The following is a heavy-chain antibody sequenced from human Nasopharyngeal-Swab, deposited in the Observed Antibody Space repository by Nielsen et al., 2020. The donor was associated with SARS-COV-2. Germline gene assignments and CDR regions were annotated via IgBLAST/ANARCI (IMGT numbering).Heavy chain of an antibody. CDR2: IYPGDSDT. D-gene: IGHD4-17*01. CDR1: GYRFTSYW. CDR3: ARGYGDYGDYYYPMDV. V-gene: IGHV5-51*01. J-gene: IGHJ6*02. Sequence: GEALKISCKGSGYRFTSYWSGWVRQMRGKGLEWMGIIYPGDSDTRYSPSFEGQVTISADKSISTAYLQWSSLKASDTAMYYCARGYGDYGDYYYPMDVWGQGTTVTVSS.